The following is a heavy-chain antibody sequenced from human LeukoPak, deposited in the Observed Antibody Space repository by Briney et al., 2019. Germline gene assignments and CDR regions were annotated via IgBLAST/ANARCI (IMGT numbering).Heavy chain of an antibody. D-gene: IGHD4-17*01. CDR1: GFTFSSYS. CDR3: AREKEGGDYGEP. Sequence: PGGSLRLSCAASGFTFSSYSMNWVRQAPGKGLEWVSSISSSSSYIYYADSVKGRFTISRDNAKNSLYLQMNSLRAEDTAVYYCAREKEGGDYGEPWGQGTLVTVSS. J-gene: IGHJ4*02. V-gene: IGHV3-21*01. CDR2: ISSSSSYI.